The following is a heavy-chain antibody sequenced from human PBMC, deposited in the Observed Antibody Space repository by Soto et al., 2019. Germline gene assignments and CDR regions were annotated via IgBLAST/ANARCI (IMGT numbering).Heavy chain of an antibody. D-gene: IGHD2-15*01. V-gene: IGHV4-34*01. Sequence: QVQLQQWGAGLLKPSETLSLTCAVYGGSFSGYYWSWIRQPPGKGLEWIGEINHSGSTNYNPSLKSRVTISVDTSKNQFSLKLSSVTAADTAVYYCARINCSGGSCHSLFDYWGQGTLFTVSS. J-gene: IGHJ4*02. CDR3: ARINCSGGSCHSLFDY. CDR2: INHSGST. CDR1: GGSFSGYY.